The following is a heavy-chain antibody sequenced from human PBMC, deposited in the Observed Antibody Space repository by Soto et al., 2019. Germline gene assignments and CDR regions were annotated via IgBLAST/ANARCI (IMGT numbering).Heavy chain of an antibody. CDR1: GLPFNTCA. CDR3: AKSSGKYYPESRVMHV. Sequence: GSLRLSCAASGLPFNTCAMHWFRQAPGKGLEWVALISYDASHTDYADSVKGRFTISRDSSDNTPSLIMNSLRPEDKAVYYCAKSSGKYYPESRVMHVWGQGSTVTVSS. CDR2: ISYDASHT. D-gene: IGHD1-26*01. V-gene: IGHV3-30*18. J-gene: IGHJ6*02.